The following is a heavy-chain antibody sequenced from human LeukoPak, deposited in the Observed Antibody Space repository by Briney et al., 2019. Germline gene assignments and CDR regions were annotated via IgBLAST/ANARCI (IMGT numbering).Heavy chain of an antibody. CDR2: IYYSGST. J-gene: IGHJ3*02. CDR3: ARSIAAVGGAFDI. V-gene: IGHV4-59*01. D-gene: IGHD6-13*01. CDR1: GSSISSYY. Sequence: SETLSLTCTVSGSSISSYYWSWIRQPPGKGLEWIGYIYYSGSTNYNPSLKSRVTISVDTSKNQFSLKLSSVTAADTAVYYCARSIAAVGGAFDIWGQGTMVTVSS.